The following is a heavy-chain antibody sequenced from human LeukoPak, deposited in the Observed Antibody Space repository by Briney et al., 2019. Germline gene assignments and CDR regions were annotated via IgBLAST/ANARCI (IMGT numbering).Heavy chain of an antibody. D-gene: IGHD4-11*01. CDR1: GGTFSSYA. CDR3: ARHRIYSNYVNY. CDR2: IIPIFGTA. Sequence: SLKVSCKASGGTFSSYAISWVRQAPGQRLEWMGRIIPIFGTANYAQKFQGRVTITADKSTSTAYMELSSLRSEDTAVYYCARHRIYSNYVNYWGQGTLVTVSS. V-gene: IGHV1-69*06. J-gene: IGHJ4*02.